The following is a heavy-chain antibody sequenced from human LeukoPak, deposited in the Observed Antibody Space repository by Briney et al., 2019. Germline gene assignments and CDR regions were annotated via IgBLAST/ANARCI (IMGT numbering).Heavy chain of an antibody. CDR3: ATNYQLLTNFDY. V-gene: IGHV4-38-2*02. CDR1: GYSISSGYY. J-gene: IGHJ4*02. CDR2: IYHSGST. D-gene: IGHD2-2*01. Sequence: SETLSLTXTVSGYSISSGYYWGWMRQPPGKGLEWIGSIYHSGSTYYNPSLKSRVTISVDTSKNQFSLKLSSVTAADTAVYYCATNYQLLTNFDYWGQGTLVTVSS.